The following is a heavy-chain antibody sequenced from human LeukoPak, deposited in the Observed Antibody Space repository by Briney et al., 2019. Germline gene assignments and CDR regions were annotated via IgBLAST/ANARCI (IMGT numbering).Heavy chain of an antibody. CDR1: GFTFDDYA. Sequence: PGGSLRPSCAASGFTFDDYAMHWVRQTPGKGLEWVSLVSWNGRSTSYADSVKGRFTISRDNSKNSLYLQMNSLRPEDTALYYCAKDTASSGYSYYAMDVWGKGTTVTVSS. J-gene: IGHJ6*04. CDR2: VSWNGRST. D-gene: IGHD5-18*01. V-gene: IGHV3-43D*04. CDR3: AKDTASSGYSYYAMDV.